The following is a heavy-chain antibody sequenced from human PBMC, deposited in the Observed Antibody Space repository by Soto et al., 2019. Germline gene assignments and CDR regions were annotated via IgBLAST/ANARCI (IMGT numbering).Heavy chain of an antibody. D-gene: IGHD3-16*02. CDR2: ISYDGSNK. J-gene: IGHJ4*02. CDR3: AKGSYDYIWGSYRHTLDY. Sequence: GGSLRLSCAASGFTFSSYGMHWVRQAPGKGLEWVAVISYDGSNKYYADSVKGRFTISRDNSKNTLYLQMNSLRAEDTAVYYCAKGSYDYIWGSYRHTLDYWGQGTLVTVSS. V-gene: IGHV3-30*18. CDR1: GFTFSSYG.